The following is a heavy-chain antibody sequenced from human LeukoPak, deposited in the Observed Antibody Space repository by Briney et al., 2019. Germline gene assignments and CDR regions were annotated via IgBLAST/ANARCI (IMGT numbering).Heavy chain of an antibody. J-gene: IGHJ4*02. CDR1: GFTFSDYY. CDR3: ARATKEVIVVVPAATLDY. V-gene: IGHV3-11*01. CDR2: ISSSGSTI. Sequence: PGGSLRLSCAASGFTFSDYYMSWIRQAPGKGLEWVSYISSSGSTIYYADSVKGRFTISRDNAKKSLYLQMNSLRAEDTAVYYCARATKEVIVVVPAATLDYWGQGTLVTVSS. D-gene: IGHD2-2*01.